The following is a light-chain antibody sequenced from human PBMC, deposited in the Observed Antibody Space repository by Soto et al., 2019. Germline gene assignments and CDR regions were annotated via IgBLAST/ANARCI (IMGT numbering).Light chain of an antibody. J-gene: IGLJ3*02. CDR2: DVS. CDR1: SSDIGAYVY. V-gene: IGLV2-14*03. Sequence: QSVLTQPASVSGSPGQSITISCTGTSSDIGAYVYVSWYQQHPGTAPKLMIYDVSNRPSGVSNRFSGSKSGNTASLTISGLQPEDEADYYCSSYTGSNIWVFGGGTQLTVL. CDR3: SSYTGSNIWV.